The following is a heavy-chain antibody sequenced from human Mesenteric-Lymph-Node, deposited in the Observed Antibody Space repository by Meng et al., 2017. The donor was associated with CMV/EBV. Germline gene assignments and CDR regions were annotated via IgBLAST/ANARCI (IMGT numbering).Heavy chain of an antibody. D-gene: IGHD2-2*01. CDR2: ISSSSSTI. V-gene: IGHV3-48*04. Sequence: GESLKISCAASGFTFRSYSMNWVRQAPGKGLEWVSYISSSSSTIYYADSVKGRFTISRDNAKNSPYLQMNSLRAEDTAVYYCARGAYAIVVVSAAMEYFQHWGQGTLVTVSS. J-gene: IGHJ1*01. CDR3: ARGAYAIVVVSAAMEYFQH. CDR1: GFTFRSYS.